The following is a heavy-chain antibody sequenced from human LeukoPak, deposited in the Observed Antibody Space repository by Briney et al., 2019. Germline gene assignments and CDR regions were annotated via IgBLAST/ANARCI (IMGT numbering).Heavy chain of an antibody. V-gene: IGHV4-4*07. J-gene: IGHJ3*02. Sequence: SETPSLTCTVSGGSISSYYWSWIRQPAGKGLEWIGRIYTSGSTNYNPSLKSRVTMSVDTSKNQFSLKLSSVTAADTAVYYCARQLGYCSSTSCYYAFDIWGQGTMVTVSS. D-gene: IGHD2-2*01. CDR3: ARQLGYCSSTSCYYAFDI. CDR2: IYTSGST. CDR1: GGSISSYY.